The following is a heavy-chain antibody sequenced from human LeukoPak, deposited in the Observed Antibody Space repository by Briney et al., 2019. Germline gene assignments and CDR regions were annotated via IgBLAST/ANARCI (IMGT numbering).Heavy chain of an antibody. CDR2: IIPILGIA. J-gene: IGHJ6*02. CDR3: ARDGEWELLQSSPYYYYGMDV. Sequence: SVKVSCKASGYTFTSYGISWVRQAPGQGLEWMGRIIPILGIANYAQKFQGRVTITADKSTSTAYMELSSLRSEDTAVYYCARDGEWELLQSSPYYYYGMDVWGQGTTVTVSS. D-gene: IGHD1-26*01. CDR1: GYTFTSYG. V-gene: IGHV1-69*04.